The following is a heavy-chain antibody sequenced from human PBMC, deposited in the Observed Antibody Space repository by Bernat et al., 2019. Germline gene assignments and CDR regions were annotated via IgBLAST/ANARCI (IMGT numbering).Heavy chain of an antibody. J-gene: IGHJ6*03. Sequence: VQLVESGGGVVQPGRSLRLSCAASGFTFSSYWMHWVRQAPGKGLVWVSRINSDGSSTTYADSVEGRFTISRDNAKNTLYLQMNSLRAEDTAVYYCARGGERQLLYYYYYYMDVWGKGTTVTVSS. CDR1: GFTFSSYW. D-gene: IGHD6-13*01. CDR2: INSDGSST. V-gene: IGHV3-74*03. CDR3: ARGGERQLLYYYYYYMDV.